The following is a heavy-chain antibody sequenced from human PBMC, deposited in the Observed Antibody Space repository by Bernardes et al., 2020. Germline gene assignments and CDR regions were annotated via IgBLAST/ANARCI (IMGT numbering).Heavy chain of an antibody. CDR1: GGSIRNNY. D-gene: IGHD3-16*02. J-gene: IGHJ6*03. Sequence: SETLSLTCTVSGGSIRNNYWSWIRQSPEQGLEWIGYIYYSGSTNYNPSLKSRVDISVDTSKNQFSLKLSSVTVADTAVYYCARVGDEYIWGSYHSKQDYYYYYMDAWGKGTTVTVSS. CDR3: ARVGDEYIWGSYHSKQDYYYYYMDA. CDR2: IYYSGST. V-gene: IGHV4-59*01.